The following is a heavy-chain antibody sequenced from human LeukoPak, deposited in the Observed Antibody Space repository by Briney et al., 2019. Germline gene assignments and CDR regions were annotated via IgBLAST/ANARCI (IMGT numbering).Heavy chain of an antibody. D-gene: IGHD3-16*01. CDR1: GFTFSSYD. CDR3: ARADLGDAFDI. J-gene: IGHJ3*02. V-gene: IGHV3-13*05. Sequence: GGSLRLSCAASGFTFSSYDMHWVRQATGKGLEWVSAIGTAGDPYYPGSVKGRFTISRENANNSLYLQMNSLRAGDTAVYYCARADLGDAFDIWGQGTMVTVSS. CDR2: IGTAGDP.